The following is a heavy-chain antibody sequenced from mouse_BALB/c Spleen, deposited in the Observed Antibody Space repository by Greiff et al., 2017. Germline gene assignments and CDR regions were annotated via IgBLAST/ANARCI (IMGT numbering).Heavy chain of an antibody. Sequence: EVQLQQSGPELVKPGASVKISCKASGYSFTGYYMHWVKQSHVKSLEWIGRINPYNGATSYNQNFKDKASLTVDKSSSTAYMELHSLTSEDSAVYYCARLLREAWFAYWGQGTLVTVSA. D-gene: IGHD1-1*01. V-gene: IGHV1-26*01. CDR1: GYSFTGYY. J-gene: IGHJ3*01. CDR2: INPYNGAT. CDR3: ARLLREAWFAY.